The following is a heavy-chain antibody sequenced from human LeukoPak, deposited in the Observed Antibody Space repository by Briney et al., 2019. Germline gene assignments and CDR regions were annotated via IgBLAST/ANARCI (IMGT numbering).Heavy chain of an antibody. V-gene: IGHV3-74*01. CDR2: FLSDGSRT. CDR3: ARVGDYGSGFDF. J-gene: IGHJ4*02. D-gene: IGHD3-10*01. Sequence: PGGSLRLSCAASGFIFSSYGMHWVRQGPGKGLVWVSRFLSDGSRTTYADSVKGRFTISGDNAKNTLYLQMNSLRAEDTAVYYCARVGDYGSGFDFWGQGTLVTVSS. CDR1: GFIFSSYG.